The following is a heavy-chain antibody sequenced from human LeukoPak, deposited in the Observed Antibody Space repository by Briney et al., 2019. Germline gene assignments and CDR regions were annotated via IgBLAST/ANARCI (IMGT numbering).Heavy chain of an antibody. CDR3: ARDGEGYYYYGMDV. CDR2: IYSSGTT. CDR1: GGSISDY. Sequence: KPSETLSLTCTVSGGSISDYWTWIRPPAGKGLEWIGRIYSSGTTNNNPSLESRVTMSLDTSKNQFSLRLSSVTAADTAVYYCARDGEGYYYYGMDVWGQGTTVTVSS. V-gene: IGHV4-4*07. D-gene: IGHD3-3*01. J-gene: IGHJ6*01.